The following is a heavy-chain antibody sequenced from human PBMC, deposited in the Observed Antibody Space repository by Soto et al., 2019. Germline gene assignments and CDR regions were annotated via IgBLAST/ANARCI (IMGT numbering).Heavy chain of an antibody. J-gene: IGHJ4*02. CDR2: IISDGSYT. D-gene: IGHD3-3*01. V-gene: IGHV3-74*01. Sequence: GGSLRLSCSASGFTFRDYWMYWVRQAPGKGLVWVSRIISDGSYTFYADSVKGRFTISRDNAKNTLYLQMNSLRAEDTAVYYCARAPSIYESGYYDFWGQGTLVTVS. CDR1: GFTFRDYW. CDR3: ARAPSIYESGYYDF.